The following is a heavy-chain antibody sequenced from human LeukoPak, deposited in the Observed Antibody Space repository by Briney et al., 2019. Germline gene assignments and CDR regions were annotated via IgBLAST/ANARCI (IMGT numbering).Heavy chain of an antibody. CDR3: AGGSGYLITS. D-gene: IGHD3-9*01. V-gene: IGHV3-7*01. CDR1: GFSFRSYW. Sequence: GGSLRLSCAATGFSFRSYWMNWVRQAPGKGLEWLAIIKQDGSEKHYKGSVEGRFTISRDNGKNSLHLQMNSLRAEDTAVYYCAGGSGYLITSWGQGTLVTVSS. CDR2: IKQDGSEK. J-gene: IGHJ5*02.